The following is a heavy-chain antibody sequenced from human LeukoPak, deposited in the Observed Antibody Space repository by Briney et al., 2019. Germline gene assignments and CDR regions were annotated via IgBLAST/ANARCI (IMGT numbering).Heavy chain of an antibody. V-gene: IGHV3-9*01. CDR3: ANELVDTASYYYMDV. CDR2: ISWNSGSI. J-gene: IGHJ6*03. CDR1: GFTFDDYA. Sequence: GRSLRLSCAASGFTFDDYAMHWVRQAPGKGLEWVSGISWNSGSIGYADSVKGRFTISRDNAKNSLYLQMNSLRAEDTAVYYCANELVDTASYYYMDVWGKGTTVTVSS. D-gene: IGHD5-18*01.